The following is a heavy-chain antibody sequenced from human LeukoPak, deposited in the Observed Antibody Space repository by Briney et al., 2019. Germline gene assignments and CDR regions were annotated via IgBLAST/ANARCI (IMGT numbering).Heavy chain of an antibody. V-gene: IGHV4-4*02. CDR1: GASVSSNTW. CDR2: IFHNGDT. CDR3: ARDASWSGYYDGSFDY. J-gene: IGHJ4*02. Sequence: SGTLSLTCAVSGASVSSNTWWSWVRQPPGKGLDGIGEIFHNGDTNYNPSLKRRVSISRDESKNQISLLVGSVTAADTATYYCARDASWSGYYDGSFDYWGQGTLVTVSS. D-gene: IGHD3-3*01.